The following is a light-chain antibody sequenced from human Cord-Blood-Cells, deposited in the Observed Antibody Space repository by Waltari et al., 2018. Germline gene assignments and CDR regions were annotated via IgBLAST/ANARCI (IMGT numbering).Light chain of an antibody. CDR2: GAS. CDR3: QQYNNWPPFT. Sequence: EIVMTQSPATLSVSPGERATISCRASQSVSSNLAWYQQKPGQAPRLLIYGASTRATGIPARCSGSGSGTEFTLTISSLQSEDFAVYYCQQYNNWPPFTFGPGTKVDIK. J-gene: IGKJ3*01. CDR1: QSVSSN. V-gene: IGKV3-15*01.